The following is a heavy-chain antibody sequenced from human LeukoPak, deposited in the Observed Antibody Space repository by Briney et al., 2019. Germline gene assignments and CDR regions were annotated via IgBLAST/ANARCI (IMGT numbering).Heavy chain of an antibody. CDR1: GFTFSSYS. CDR3: ARGPSGYHNT. Sequence: GGSLRLSCAASGFTFSSYSMNWVRQAPGKELEWVSGINWNGGSTGYADSVKGRFTISRDNAKNSLYLQMNSLRAEDTAVYYCARGPSGYHNTGGQGTLVTVSS. V-gene: IGHV3-20*04. J-gene: IGHJ4*02. CDR2: INWNGGST. D-gene: IGHD5-12*01.